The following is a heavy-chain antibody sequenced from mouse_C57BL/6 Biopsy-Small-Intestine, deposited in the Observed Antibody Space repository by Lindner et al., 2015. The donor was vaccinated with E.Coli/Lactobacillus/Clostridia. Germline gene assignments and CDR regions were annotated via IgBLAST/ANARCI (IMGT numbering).Heavy chain of an antibody. CDR2: ISAYNGNT. CDR1: GYTFTSYG. Sequence: SVKVSCKASGYTFTSYGVSWVRQAPGQGLEWMGWISAYNGNTIYAQIRQGRVTMTTDTSTSTAYMELRSLRSDDTAVYYCARIDLAYCGGDCYYHRSYFEFWGQGSLVTVSS. CDR3: ARIDLAYCGGDCYYHRSYFEF. D-gene: IGHD2-13*01. V-gene: IGHV1-20*01. J-gene: IGHJ4*01.